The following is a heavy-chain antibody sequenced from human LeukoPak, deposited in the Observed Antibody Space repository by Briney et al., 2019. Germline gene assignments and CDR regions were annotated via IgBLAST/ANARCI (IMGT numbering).Heavy chain of an antibody. J-gene: IGHJ5*02. D-gene: IGHD2-2*01. V-gene: IGHV3-21*01. CDR2: ISSSSSYI. CDR3: ARDPGDIVVVPAATGWFDP. CDR1: GFTFSSYS. Sequence: GGSLRLSCAASGFTFSSYSMNWVRQAPGKGLEWVSSISSSSSYIHYADSVKGRFTISRDNAKNSLYLQMNSLRAEDTAVYYCARDPGDIVVVPAATGWFDPWGQGTLVTVSS.